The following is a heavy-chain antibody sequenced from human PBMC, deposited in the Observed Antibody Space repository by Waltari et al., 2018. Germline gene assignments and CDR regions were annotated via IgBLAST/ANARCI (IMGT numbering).Heavy chain of an antibody. CDR3: AKDMTAAAGQFDY. D-gene: IGHD6-13*01. Sequence: EVQLVESGGGLLQPGRSLRLSCADSGFTFDDYAMHWVRQAPGKGLELVSGISWNSGSIGYADAVKGRFTISRDNAKNSLYLQMNSLRAEDTALYYCAKDMTAAAGQFDYWGQGTLVTVSS. CDR1: GFTFDDYA. J-gene: IGHJ4*02. CDR2: ISWNSGSI. V-gene: IGHV3-9*01.